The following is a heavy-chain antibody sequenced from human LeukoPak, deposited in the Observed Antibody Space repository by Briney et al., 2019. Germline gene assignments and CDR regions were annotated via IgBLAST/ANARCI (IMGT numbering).Heavy chain of an antibody. CDR3: AKADSGYDWGYFDY. D-gene: IGHD5-12*01. Sequence: GGSLRLSCAASGFTFSSYAMHWVRQAPGKGLEWVALISYDGSNKYYADSVKGRFTISRDNSKNTLYLQMNSLRAEDTAVYYCAKADSGYDWGYFDYWGQGTLVTVSS. J-gene: IGHJ4*02. CDR1: GFTFSSYA. V-gene: IGHV3-30*18. CDR2: ISYDGSNK.